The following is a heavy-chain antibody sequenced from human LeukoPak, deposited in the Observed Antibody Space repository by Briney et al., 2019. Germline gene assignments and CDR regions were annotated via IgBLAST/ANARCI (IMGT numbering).Heavy chain of an antibody. CDR2: FDPSDSYT. Sequence: MRGESLKISCKGSGYSFTSYWISWVRQMPGKGLEWMGRFDPSDSYTNYSPSFQGHVTISADKSISTAYLQWSSLKASDTAMYYCARHLDDGIAAALRVNWFDPWGQGTLVTVSS. CDR3: ARHLDDGIAAALRVNWFDP. V-gene: IGHV5-10-1*01. CDR1: GYSFTSYW. J-gene: IGHJ5*02. D-gene: IGHD6-13*01.